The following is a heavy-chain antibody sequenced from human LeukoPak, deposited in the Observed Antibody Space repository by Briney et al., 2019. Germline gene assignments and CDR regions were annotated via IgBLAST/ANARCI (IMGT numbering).Heavy chain of an antibody. CDR3: ARHREEYSSGWYRLLWFDP. CDR2: IYYIGNT. V-gene: IGHV4-61*05. CDR1: GGSVSKNTYH. Sequence: SETLSLTCTVSGGSVSKNTYHWGWVRQPPGRGLEWIAYIYYIGNTNYNPSLKSRATISIDTSKNQFSLKLSSVTAADTAVYYCARHREEYSSGWYRLLWFDPWGQGTLVTVSS. D-gene: IGHD6-19*01. J-gene: IGHJ5*02.